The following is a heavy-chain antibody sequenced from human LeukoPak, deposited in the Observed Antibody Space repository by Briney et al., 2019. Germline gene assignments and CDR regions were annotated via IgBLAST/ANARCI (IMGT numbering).Heavy chain of an antibody. V-gene: IGHV1-2*06. Sequence: ASVKVSCKASGYTFTGYYMHWVRQAPGQGLEWMGRINPNSGGTNYAQKFQGRVTMTRDTSISTAYMELSRLRSDDTAVYYCARDGSAAGPSNWFDRWGQGTLVTVSS. CDR2: INPNSGGT. CDR1: GYTFTGYY. CDR3: ARDGSAAGPSNWFDR. J-gene: IGHJ5*02. D-gene: IGHD6-13*01.